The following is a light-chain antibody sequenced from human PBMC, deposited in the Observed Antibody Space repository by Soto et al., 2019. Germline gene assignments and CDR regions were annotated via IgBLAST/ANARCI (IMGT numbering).Light chain of an antibody. CDR2: DNN. CDR1: GSNIGNNY. J-gene: IGLJ1*01. CDR3: GTWDSSLSAGV. Sequence: QSVLTQPPSVSAAPGQKVTISCSGSGSNIGNNYVSWYQQHPGAAPKLLIFDNNKRPIGIPDRFSGSKSGTSATLGITGLQTGDEADYYCGTWDSSLSAGVFGTGTKLTVL. V-gene: IGLV1-51*01.